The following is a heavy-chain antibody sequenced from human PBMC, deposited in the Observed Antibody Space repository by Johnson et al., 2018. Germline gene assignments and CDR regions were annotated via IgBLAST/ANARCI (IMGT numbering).Heavy chain of an antibody. V-gene: IGHV3-33*01. CDR3: ARDVNWNVDL. J-gene: IGHJ2*01. CDR1: GFTFRSYG. Sequence: QVQLVQSGGGVVQPGRSLRLSCVASGFTFRSYGLHWVRQAPGKGLEWVTSIWYDGTNENYVDSVKGRFTISRDNSKNTLFLQMNSLRFEDTAVYYCARDVNWNVDLWGRGTLVTVSS. CDR2: IWYDGTNE.